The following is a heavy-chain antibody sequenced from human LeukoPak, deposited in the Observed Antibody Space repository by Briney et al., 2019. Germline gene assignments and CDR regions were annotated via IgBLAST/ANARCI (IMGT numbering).Heavy chain of an antibody. Sequence: SQTLSLTCTVSGGSISSGSYYWSWLRQPAGKGLEWIGRIYTSGSTNYNPSLKSRVTISVDTSKNQFSLKLSSVTAADTAVYYCASQISYYDFWSGSPSYYYYYMDVWGKGTTVTVSS. J-gene: IGHJ6*03. D-gene: IGHD3-3*01. CDR1: GGSISSGSYY. CDR2: IYTSGST. V-gene: IGHV4-61*02. CDR3: ASQISYYDFWSGSPSYYYYYMDV.